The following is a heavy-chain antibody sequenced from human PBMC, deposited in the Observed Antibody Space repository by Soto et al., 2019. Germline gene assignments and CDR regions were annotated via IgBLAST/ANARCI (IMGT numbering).Heavy chain of an antibody. D-gene: IGHD3-10*01. CDR2: VYHSATT. CDR3: ARDERDRSRRFLGSGSYYNLGFDY. J-gene: IGHJ4*02. V-gene: IGHV4-59*01. Sequence: SETLSLTCTVSTGSIITYYWSWILQPPWKGPEWIGYVYHSATTGYNPSLESRVTISLDTSKNQFSLKLNSVTTADTAVYYCARDERDRSRRFLGSGSYYNLGFDYWGQGTQVTVS. CDR1: TGSIITYY.